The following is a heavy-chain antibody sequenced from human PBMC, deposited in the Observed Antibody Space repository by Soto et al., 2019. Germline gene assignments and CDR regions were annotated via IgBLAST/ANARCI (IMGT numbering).Heavy chain of an antibody. Sequence: QVQLQESGPGLVKPSETLSLTCTVSGGSISSYYWSWIRQPPGKGLEWIGYIYYTGSTNYNPSLKSRVTISVATSKNQFALQLSSVTAADTAVYSCAIFNWYFDLWGRGTLVTVSS. J-gene: IGHJ2*01. V-gene: IGHV4-59*01. CDR3: AIFNWYFDL. CDR1: GGSISSYY. CDR2: IYYTGST.